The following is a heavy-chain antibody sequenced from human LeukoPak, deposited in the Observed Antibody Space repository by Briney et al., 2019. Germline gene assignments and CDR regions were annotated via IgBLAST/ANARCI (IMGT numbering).Heavy chain of an antibody. CDR1: GFTFSSYA. J-gene: IGHJ4*02. Sequence: GSLRLSCAASGFTFSSYAMSWVRQAPGKGLEWVSAISGSGGSTYYADSVKGRFTISRDNSKNTLYLQMNSLRAEDTAVYYCAKGYSGWYYFDYWGQGTLVTVSS. V-gene: IGHV3-23*01. CDR2: ISGSGGST. D-gene: IGHD6-19*01. CDR3: AKGYSGWYYFDY.